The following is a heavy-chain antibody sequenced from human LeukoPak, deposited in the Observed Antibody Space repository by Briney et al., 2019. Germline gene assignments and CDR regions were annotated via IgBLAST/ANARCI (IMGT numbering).Heavy chain of an antibody. Sequence: GGSLRLSCAASGFTFSSYAMSWVRQAPGRGLEWVSGISGSGGITYYADSVKGRFTISRDNSKNTLYLQMNSLRAEDTAVYYCAKSDKLLWFGELPTFFDYWGQGTLVTVSS. CDR2: ISGSGGIT. CDR1: GFTFSSYA. V-gene: IGHV3-23*01. D-gene: IGHD3-10*01. J-gene: IGHJ4*02. CDR3: AKSDKLLWFGELPTFFDY.